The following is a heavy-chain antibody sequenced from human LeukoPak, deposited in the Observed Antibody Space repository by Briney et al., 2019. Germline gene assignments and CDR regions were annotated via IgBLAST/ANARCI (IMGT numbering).Heavy chain of an antibody. J-gene: IGHJ6*02. V-gene: IGHV3-23*01. D-gene: IGHD2/OR15-2a*01. CDR2: IRGSGDNT. CDR1: GFTFSSCA. Sequence: GGSLRLSCAASGFTFSSCAMKWVRQAPGRGLEWVSAIRGSGDNTYYADSVRGRFTISRDNSKSTLYLQMNSLRAEDTAIYYCAKNMGPEYYYGMDVWGQGTTVTVSS. CDR3: AKNMGPEYYYGMDV.